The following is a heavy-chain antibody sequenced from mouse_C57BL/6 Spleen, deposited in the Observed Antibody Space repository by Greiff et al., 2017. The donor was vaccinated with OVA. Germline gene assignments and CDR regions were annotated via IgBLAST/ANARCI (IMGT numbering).Heavy chain of an antibody. CDR3: ASLPTAQATFWYFDV. CDR2: IDPEDGET. CDR1: GFNIKDYY. D-gene: IGHD3-2*02. Sequence: EVQLVESGAELVKPGASVKLSCTASGFNIKDYYMHWVKQRTEQGLEWIGRIDPEDGETKYAPKFQGKATITADTSSNTAYLQLSSLTSEDTAVYYCASLPTAQATFWYFDVWGTGTTVTVSS. J-gene: IGHJ1*03. V-gene: IGHV14-2*01.